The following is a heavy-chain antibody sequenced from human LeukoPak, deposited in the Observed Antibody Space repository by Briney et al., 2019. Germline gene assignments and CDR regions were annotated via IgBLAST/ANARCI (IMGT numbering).Heavy chain of an antibody. D-gene: IGHD2-21*02. Sequence: GLEWVSGISWNSGSIGYADSVKGRFTISRDNAKNSLYLQMNSLRAEDTALYYCAKAVNLLLGSHNYYFDYWGQGTLVTVSS. CDR3: AKAVNLLLGSHNYYFDY. J-gene: IGHJ4*02. CDR2: ISWNSGSI. V-gene: IGHV3-9*01.